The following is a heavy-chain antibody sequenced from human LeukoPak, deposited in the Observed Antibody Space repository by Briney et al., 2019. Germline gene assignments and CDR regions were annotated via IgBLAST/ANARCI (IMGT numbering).Heavy chain of an antibody. CDR1: GFTFSNYG. J-gene: IGHJ4*02. D-gene: IGHD6-19*01. CDR2: ICFDESRT. Sequence: GGSLRLSCAASGFTFSNYGMHWVREAPGKGLVGVGFICFDESRTFYGDSVKGRFIISRDNSESTLFLHMHSLRPEDTAVYYCAKALVLTVAGTYYVDHWGQGPLVTVSA. V-gene: IGHV3-30*02. CDR3: AKALVLTVAGTYYVDH.